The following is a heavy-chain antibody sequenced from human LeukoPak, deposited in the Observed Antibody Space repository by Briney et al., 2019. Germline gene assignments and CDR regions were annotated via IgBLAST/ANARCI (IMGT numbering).Heavy chain of an antibody. CDR2: ISGSGGST. Sequence: QSGGSLRLSCAAPGFTFSSYAMSWVRQAPGKGVEWVSAISGSGGSTYYADSVKGRVTISRDNSKNTLYLQMNSLRAADTAVYYCAKGPSTSAEVTVPFDYWGQGTLVTVSS. D-gene: IGHD1-14*01. CDR1: GFTFSSYA. CDR3: AKGPSTSAEVTVPFDY. V-gene: IGHV3-23*01. J-gene: IGHJ4*02.